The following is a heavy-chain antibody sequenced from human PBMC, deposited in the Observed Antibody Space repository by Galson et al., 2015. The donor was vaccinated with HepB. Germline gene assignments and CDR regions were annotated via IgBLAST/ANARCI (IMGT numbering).Heavy chain of an antibody. CDR3: AKDPTMVRGVIIPNWFDP. Sequence: SLRLSCAASGFTFSSYGMHWVRQAPGKGLEWVAFIRYDGSNKYYADSVKGRFTISRDNSKNTLYLQMNSLRAEDTAVYYCAKDPTMVRGVIIPNWFDPWGQGTLVTVSS. CDR2: IRYDGSNK. CDR1: GFTFSSYG. J-gene: IGHJ5*02. V-gene: IGHV3-30*02. D-gene: IGHD3-10*01.